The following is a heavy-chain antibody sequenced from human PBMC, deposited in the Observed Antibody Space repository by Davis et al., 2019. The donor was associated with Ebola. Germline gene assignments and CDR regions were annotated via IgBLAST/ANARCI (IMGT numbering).Heavy chain of an antibody. Sequence: ASVKVSCKASGYTFTSYGITWVRQAPGQGLEWMGWINPHNGNTNYAQNVQGRVTMTTDTSTSTAYMEVGILRSDDTAVYYCARGVATIFTDWFDPWGQGTLVTVSS. CDR2: INPHNGNT. CDR3: ARGVATIFTDWFDP. V-gene: IGHV1-18*04. CDR1: GYTFTSYG. D-gene: IGHD5-12*01. J-gene: IGHJ5*02.